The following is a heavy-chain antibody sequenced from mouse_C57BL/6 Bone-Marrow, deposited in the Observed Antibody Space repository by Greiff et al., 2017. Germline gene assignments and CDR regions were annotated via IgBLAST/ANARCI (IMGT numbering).Heavy chain of an antibody. V-gene: IGHV1-50*01. CDR2: FDPSDSYT. J-gene: IGHJ2*01. Sequence: QVQLQQPGAELVKPGASVKLSCKASGYTFTGYCMQWVKQRPGQGLEWIGGFDPSDSYTKYNQNFTGKATLTVDTSSSTSYMQLRSLTSEDSAVYYCAREGGLSGDFDYWGQGTTLTVSS. CDR1: GYTFTGYC. D-gene: IGHD1-3*01. CDR3: AREGGLSGDFDY.